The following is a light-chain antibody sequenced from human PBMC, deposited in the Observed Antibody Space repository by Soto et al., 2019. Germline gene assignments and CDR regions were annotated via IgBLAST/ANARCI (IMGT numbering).Light chain of an antibody. CDR3: LQYGSLPRT. V-gene: IGKV3-15*01. CDR2: GAS. Sequence: EIVMTQSPTTLSVSPGERATLSCRASQSISSNLAWYQQKPGQAPRLLIYGASTRATGIPARFSGSGSGTDFTLTIGRLEPEDFAVYYCLQYGSLPRTFGQGTKVDIK. J-gene: IGKJ1*01. CDR1: QSISSN.